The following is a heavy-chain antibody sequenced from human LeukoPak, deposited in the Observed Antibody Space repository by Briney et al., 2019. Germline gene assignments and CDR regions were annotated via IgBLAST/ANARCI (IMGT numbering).Heavy chain of an antibody. CDR1: GFSISSSNW. V-gene: IGHV4-4*02. Sequence: AGTLSLTCAVSGFSISSSNWRRGGREPAGRGVGGVGEIYDGGSTIYNPSLKSRVTISLDKSKNQFSLKLTSLTAADTAVYYCGSRLGQYSSSWIQLWPSGAFYIWGQGTMVTVSS. CDR2: IYDGGST. CDR3: GSRLGQYSSSWIQLWPSGAFYI. J-gene: IGHJ3*02. D-gene: IGHD6-13*01.